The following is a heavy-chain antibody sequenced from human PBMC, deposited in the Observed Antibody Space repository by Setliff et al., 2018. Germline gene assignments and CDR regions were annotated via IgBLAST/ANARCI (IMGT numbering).Heavy chain of an antibody. CDR2: INPSGTT. Sequence: TLSLTCTFYGGPFSDYYWGWVRQTPGKGLEWIVEINPSGTTNYIPSLKSRLTISVDTSKRQFSLKLNSVTAADTAVYYCRFWSYVYKNDYWAQGTLVTVSS. CDR3: RFWSYVYKNDY. J-gene: IGHJ4*02. CDR1: GGPFSDYY. V-gene: IGHV4-34*01. D-gene: IGHD3-16*01.